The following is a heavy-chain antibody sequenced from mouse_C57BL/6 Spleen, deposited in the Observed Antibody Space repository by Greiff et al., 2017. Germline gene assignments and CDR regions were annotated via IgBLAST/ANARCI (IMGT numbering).Heavy chain of an antibody. CDR3: ARFYEGDAMDY. J-gene: IGHJ4*01. CDR2: IYPGDGET. CDR1: GYAFSSYW. Sequence: QVQLKESGAELVKPGASVKISCKASGYAFSSYWMNWVKQRPGKGLEWIGQIYPGDGETNYNGQFKGKATLTADKSSSTAYMQLSSLTSEDSAVYFCARFYEGDAMDYWGQGTSVTVSS. V-gene: IGHV1-80*01. D-gene: IGHD2-3*01.